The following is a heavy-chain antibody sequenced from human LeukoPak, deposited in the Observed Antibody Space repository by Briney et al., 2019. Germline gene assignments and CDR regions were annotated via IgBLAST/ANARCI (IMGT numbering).Heavy chain of an antibody. J-gene: IGHJ4*02. V-gene: IGHV3-23*01. CDR3: AKDTVGGRGLDY. CDR1: GFTFSSYA. CDR2: ISGSGATT. Sequence: GGSLRLSCAASGFTFSSYAMSWVRQAPGKGLEWVSAISGSGATTYYADSVKGRFTISRDNSKNTLYLQMNSLRAEDTAGYYCAKDTVGGRGLDYWGRGALAAVTS. D-gene: IGHD1-26*01.